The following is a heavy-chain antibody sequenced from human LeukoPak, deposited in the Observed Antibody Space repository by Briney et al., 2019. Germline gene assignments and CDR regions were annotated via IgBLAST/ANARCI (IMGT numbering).Heavy chain of an antibody. J-gene: IGHJ4*02. CDR2: ISSSSSTI. Sequence: GGSLRLSFAASGFTFSSHSMNWVRPAPGKGLEWVSYISSSSSTIYYADSVKGRFTISRDNAKNSLYLQMNSLRAEDTAVYYCARGAYYYEDWGQGTLVTVSS. CDR3: ARGAYYYED. V-gene: IGHV3-48*01. D-gene: IGHD3-22*01. CDR1: GFTFSSHS.